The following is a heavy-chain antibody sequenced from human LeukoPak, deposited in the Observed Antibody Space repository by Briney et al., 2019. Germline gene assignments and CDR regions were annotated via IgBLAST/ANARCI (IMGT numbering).Heavy chain of an antibody. Sequence: GGSLRLSCAASGFTFSSYWMSWVRQAPGKGLEWVANISQYGNEKYYVDSVRGRFTISKDNAKNSLFLQMNSLRAEDTAIYYCARDSSAEKGQQLANWGQGTLVTVSS. CDR1: GFTFSSYW. CDR2: ISQYGNEK. CDR3: ARDSSAEKGQQLAN. D-gene: IGHD6-13*01. J-gene: IGHJ4*02. V-gene: IGHV3-7*04.